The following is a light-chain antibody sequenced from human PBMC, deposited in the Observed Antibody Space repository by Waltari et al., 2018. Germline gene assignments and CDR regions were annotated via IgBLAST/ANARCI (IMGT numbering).Light chain of an antibody. J-gene: IGKJ5*01. V-gene: IGKV3-15*01. CDR2: GAS. CDR1: QTVSSN. Sequence: EMVMTQSPATLSLSPGEGATLSCRPSQTVSSNLAWYQQKPGQAPRLLIYGASTRATGIPARFSGSGSGTDFTLTISSLQSEDFAVYYCQQYNNWPFTFGQGTRLEIK. CDR3: QQYNNWPFT.